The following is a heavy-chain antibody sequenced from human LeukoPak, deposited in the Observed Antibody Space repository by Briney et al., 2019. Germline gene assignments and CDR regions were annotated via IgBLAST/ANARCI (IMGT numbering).Heavy chain of an antibody. Sequence: ASVKVSCKASGYTFTSYGISWVRQAPGQGLEWMGWISAYNGNTNYAQKLQGRVTMTTDTSTGTAYMELRSLRSDDTAVYYCARRVYYDILTGYIHLDYWGQGTLVTVSS. D-gene: IGHD3-9*01. CDR2: ISAYNGNT. CDR3: ARRVYYDILTGYIHLDY. CDR1: GYTFTSYG. J-gene: IGHJ4*02. V-gene: IGHV1-18*01.